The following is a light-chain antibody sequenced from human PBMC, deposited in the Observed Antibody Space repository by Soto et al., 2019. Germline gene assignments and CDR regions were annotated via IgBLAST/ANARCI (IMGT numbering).Light chain of an antibody. Sequence: DIQMTQSPSSLSASVGDRVTITCRASQTISSYLNWYQQKPGKAPKLLIYAASSLQSGVPSRFSGSGSGTDFEFTISSLQPEDFESSSCQQSYSTHLITFGQGTRLDIK. J-gene: IGKJ5*01. CDR2: AAS. V-gene: IGKV1-39*01. CDR1: QTISSY. CDR3: QQSYSTHLIT.